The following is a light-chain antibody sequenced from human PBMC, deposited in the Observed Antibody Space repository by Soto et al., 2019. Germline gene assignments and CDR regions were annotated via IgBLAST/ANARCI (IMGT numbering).Light chain of an antibody. CDR3: QHYGSSPWT. Sequence: EIVLTQSPGTLSLSPGERATLSCRASQRVSSHSLAWYQQKPGQAPRTLIYGASSRATGIPDRFSASGSGTDFTLTISRLEPEDFAVYFCQHYGSSPWTFGQGTKVDIK. J-gene: IGKJ1*01. CDR2: GAS. V-gene: IGKV3-20*01. CDR1: QRVSSHS.